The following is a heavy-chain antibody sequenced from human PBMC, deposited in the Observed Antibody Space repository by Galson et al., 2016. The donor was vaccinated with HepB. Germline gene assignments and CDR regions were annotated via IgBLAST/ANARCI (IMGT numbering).Heavy chain of an antibody. J-gene: IGHJ3*02. CDR2: TYWSGSA. Sequence: TLSLTCTVSGVSISSDSYYWSWIRQHPGKGLEWIGCTYWSGSAYYNPSLKSRFTKSVDRSKNHFSLKLSSVTAADTAVYYCARTVRDDGGAFYVGVTLDIWGQGTMVTVSS. CDR3: ARTVRDDGGAFYVGVTLDI. V-gene: IGHV4-31*03. CDR1: GVSISSDSYY. D-gene: IGHD2-21*01.